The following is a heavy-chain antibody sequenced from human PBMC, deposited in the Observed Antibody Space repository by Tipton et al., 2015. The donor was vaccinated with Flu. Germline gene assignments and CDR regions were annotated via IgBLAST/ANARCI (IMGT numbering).Heavy chain of an antibody. CDR1: GFTFEDYA. J-gene: IGHJ3*02. D-gene: IGHD2-2*01. Sequence: SLRLSCAASGFTFEDYAMHWVRQAPGKGLEWVSVIYSSDSTSYADSVRGRFIMSRDNSKNTLYLQMNNLRVEDTAVYYCAKRYCSSSTCYIPDALAIWGQGTMVTVSS. CDR2: IYSSDST. V-gene: IGHV3-23*05. CDR3: AKRYCSSSTCYIPDALAI.